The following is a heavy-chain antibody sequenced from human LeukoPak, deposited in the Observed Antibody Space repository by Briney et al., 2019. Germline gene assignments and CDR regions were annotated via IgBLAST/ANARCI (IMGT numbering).Heavy chain of an antibody. CDR1: GFTFSSYA. CDR3: ARGRGYCSSTSCSYYFDY. V-gene: IGHV3-30*04. CDR2: ISYDGSNK. Sequence: GGTLRLSCAASGFTFSSYAMHWVRQAPGKGLEWVAVISYDGSNKYYADSVKGGLTISRDNSKNTLYLQMNSLRAEDTAVYYCARGRGYCSSTSCSYYFDYWGQGTLVTVSS. D-gene: IGHD2-2*01. J-gene: IGHJ4*02.